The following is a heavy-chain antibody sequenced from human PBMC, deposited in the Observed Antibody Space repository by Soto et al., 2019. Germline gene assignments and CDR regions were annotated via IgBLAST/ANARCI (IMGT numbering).Heavy chain of an antibody. Sequence: QLQLQESGPGMMRPSETLSLTCTVSGDSISSNSHYWNWVRRPPGKGLEWIASLFYTGSTYYSQSPKSRVTISADTSKTQCFLKLTSVTAADTAVYYCARSTGMNYLATGGQGTLVTVSS. V-gene: IGHV4-39*01. CDR1: GDSISSNSHY. CDR2: LFYTGST. D-gene: IGHD1-7*01. J-gene: IGHJ1*01. CDR3: ARSTGMNYLAT.